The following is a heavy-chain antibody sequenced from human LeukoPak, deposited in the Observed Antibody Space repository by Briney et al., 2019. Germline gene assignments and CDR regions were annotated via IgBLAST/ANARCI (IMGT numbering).Heavy chain of an antibody. CDR3: ARDKYGGNSNAFDI. D-gene: IGHD4-23*01. J-gene: IGHJ3*02. Sequence: PGRSLRLSCAASGFTFSSYGMHWVRQAPGKGLEWVAVISYDGSNKYYADSVKGRFTISRDNSKNTLYLQMNSLRVEDTAMYYCARDKYGGNSNAFDIWGQGTMVTVSS. V-gene: IGHV3-30*03. CDR1: GFTFSSYG. CDR2: ISYDGSNK.